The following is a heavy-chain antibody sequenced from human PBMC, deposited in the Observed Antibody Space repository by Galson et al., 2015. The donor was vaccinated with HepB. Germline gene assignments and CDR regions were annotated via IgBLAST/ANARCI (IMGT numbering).Heavy chain of an antibody. CDR1: GYTFTSYY. D-gene: IGHD2-15*01. V-gene: IGHV1-46*01. CDR2: INPSGGST. CDR3: ARGRRALGYCSGGSCHDAFDI. J-gene: IGHJ3*02. Sequence: SVKVSCKASGYTFTSYYMHWVRQAPGQGLEWMGIINPSGGSTSYAQKFQGRVTMTRDTSTSTVYMELSSLRSEDTAVYYCARGRRALGYCSGGSCHDAFDIWGQGTMVTVSS.